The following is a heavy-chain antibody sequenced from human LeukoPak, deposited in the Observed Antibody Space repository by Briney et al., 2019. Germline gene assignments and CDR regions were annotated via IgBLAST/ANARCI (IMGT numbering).Heavy chain of an antibody. V-gene: IGHV3-30-3*01. J-gene: IGHJ4*02. D-gene: IGHD4-17*01. Sequence: GGSLRLSCAASGFTFSSYAMHWVRQAPGKGLEWVAVISYDGSNKYYADSVKGRFTISRDISKNTLYLQMNSLRAEDTAVYYCATSHGATVTTFDYWGQGTLVTVSS. CDR1: GFTFSSYA. CDR2: ISYDGSNK. CDR3: ATSHGATVTTFDY.